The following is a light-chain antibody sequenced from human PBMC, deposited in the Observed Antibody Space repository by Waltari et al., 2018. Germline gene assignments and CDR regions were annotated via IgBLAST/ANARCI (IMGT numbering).Light chain of an antibody. CDR2: WAS. CDR1: QSVFYSPNNNNY. J-gene: IGKJ3*01. V-gene: IGKV4-1*01. Sequence: DIVMTQSPDSLAVSLGERATIHCKSSQSVFYSPNNNNYLAWYQQKPGQPPKLLIYWASTRESGVPDRFSGSGSGTDFTLTISSLLAEDVAVYYCQQYYNTPFTFGPGTKVDIK. CDR3: QQYYNTPFT.